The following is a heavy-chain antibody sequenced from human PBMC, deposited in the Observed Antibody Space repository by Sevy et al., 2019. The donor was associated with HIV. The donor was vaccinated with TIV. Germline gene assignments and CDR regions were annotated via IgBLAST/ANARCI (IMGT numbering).Heavy chain of an antibody. CDR1: GFTFSTYW. CDR2: INSDGSGT. CDR3: ARMNIPAAE. Sequence: GGSLRLSCAASGFTFSTYWMHWVRQVPGKGLVWVSRINSDGSGTTYAGSVKGRFTISRDNAKNTLYLQMNSLRVEDTAVDYCARMNIPAAEWGQGTLVTVSS. V-gene: IGHV3-74*01. D-gene: IGHD2-2*01. J-gene: IGHJ4*02.